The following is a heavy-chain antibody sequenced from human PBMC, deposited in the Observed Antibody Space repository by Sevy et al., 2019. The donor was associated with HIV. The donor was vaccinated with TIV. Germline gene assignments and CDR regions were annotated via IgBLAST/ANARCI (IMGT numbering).Heavy chain of an antibody. D-gene: IGHD3-10*01. CDR1: GFTFSSYA. CDR2: LSDRDDTT. Sequence: GGSLRLACVVSGFTFSSYAMSWVRQAPGKGLEWVSALSDRDDTTYYADSVKGRFTISRDNSQNTLHLQMKNLRVEDTDVYYCSKADGLLWFGELLSYFDYWGQGTLVTVSS. V-gene: IGHV3-23*01. J-gene: IGHJ4*02. CDR3: SKADGLLWFGELLSYFDY.